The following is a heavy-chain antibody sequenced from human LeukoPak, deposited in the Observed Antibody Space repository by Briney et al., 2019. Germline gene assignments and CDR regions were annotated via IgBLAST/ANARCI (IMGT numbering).Heavy chain of an antibody. CDR2: ISDSGGRT. CDR3: AKDVGLKPSGPFDY. J-gene: IGHJ4*02. CDR1: GFTFSTYA. Sequence: PGGSLRLSCAASGFTFSTYAMNWVRQAPGKGLEWVSAISDSGGRTYYADSVRGRFTISRDSSKNTLYLQMNSLRAEDTAVYYCAKDVGLKPSGPFDYWGQGTLVTVSS. V-gene: IGHV3-23*01. D-gene: IGHD1-26*01.